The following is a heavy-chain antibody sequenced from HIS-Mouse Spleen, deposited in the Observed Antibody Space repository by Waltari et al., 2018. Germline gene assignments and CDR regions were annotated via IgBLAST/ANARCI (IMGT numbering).Heavy chain of an antibody. D-gene: IGHD3-3*01. J-gene: IGHJ3*02. Sequence: QVQLQESGPGLVKPSETLSLTCTVSGGSISSYYWSWIRQPAGKGLEWIGRIYTSGSTNYNPTLKSRGTMSVYTSQNPFFLKLSSVTAADTAVYYCARDFHDFWSGYYGGDKKHDAFDIWGQGTMVTVSS. CDR3: ARDFHDFWSGYYGGDKKHDAFDI. V-gene: IGHV4-4*07. CDR1: GGSISSYY. CDR2: IYTSGST.